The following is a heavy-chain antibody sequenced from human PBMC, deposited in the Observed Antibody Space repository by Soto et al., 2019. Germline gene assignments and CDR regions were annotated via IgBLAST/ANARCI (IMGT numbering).Heavy chain of an antibody. V-gene: IGHV4-59*08. CDR3: ARRYGSAIDY. Sequence: TSETLSLTCTVSGGTISSWYWSWIRQPPGKGLEWIGYIYYSGSTNCNPSLESRVTISVDTSKNQFSLKLSSVTAADTAVYYCARRYGSAIDYWGQGTLVTVSS. J-gene: IGHJ4*02. D-gene: IGHD1-26*01. CDR2: IYYSGST. CDR1: GGTISSWY.